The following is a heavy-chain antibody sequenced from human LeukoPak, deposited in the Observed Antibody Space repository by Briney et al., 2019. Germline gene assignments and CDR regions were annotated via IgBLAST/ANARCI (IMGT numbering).Heavy chain of an antibody. CDR1: GYTFTSYY. Sequence: ASVKVSCKASGYTFTSYYMHWVRQAPGQGLEWMGIINPSGGSTSYAQKFQGRVTMTRDTSTSTVYMELSSLRSEDTAVYYCARVPPILEWLSSPFDPWGQGTLVTVPS. CDR3: ARVPPILEWLSSPFDP. CDR2: INPSGGST. D-gene: IGHD3-3*01. J-gene: IGHJ5*02. V-gene: IGHV1-46*01.